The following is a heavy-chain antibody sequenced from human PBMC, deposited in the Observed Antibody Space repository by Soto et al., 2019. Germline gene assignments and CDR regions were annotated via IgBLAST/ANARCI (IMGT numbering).Heavy chain of an antibody. V-gene: IGHV1-3*05. Sequence: QVHLVQSGAEEKRPGASVKVSCKASGYTFTNYAIHWVRQAPGQRLEWMGWINSANGNTQYSQKFQGRLTITRDTSASTGTMDLSSLRSEDTAVYYCARGGGGLRLGELPFFDYWGQGTLVTVFS. J-gene: IGHJ4*02. CDR2: INSANGNT. CDR3: ARGGGGLRLGELPFFDY. CDR1: GYTFTNYA. D-gene: IGHD3-16*01.